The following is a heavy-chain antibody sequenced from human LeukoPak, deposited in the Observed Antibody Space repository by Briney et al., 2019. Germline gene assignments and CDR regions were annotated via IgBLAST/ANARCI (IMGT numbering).Heavy chain of an antibody. Sequence: PGGSLRLSCAASGFTFSNTWMNWVRQAPGKGLEWVSGISGTGSSTYYPDSVKGRFTISRDNSKNMLYLQLNSLRAEDTALCYCAKYRVYLRDFDYWGQGTLVTVSS. D-gene: IGHD5/OR15-5a*01. V-gene: IGHV3-23*01. CDR1: GFTFSNTW. J-gene: IGHJ4*02. CDR3: AKYRVYLRDFDY. CDR2: ISGTGSST.